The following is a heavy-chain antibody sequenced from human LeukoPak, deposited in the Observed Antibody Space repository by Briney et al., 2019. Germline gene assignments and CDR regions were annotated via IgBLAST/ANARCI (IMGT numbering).Heavy chain of an antibody. J-gene: IGHJ4*02. CDR1: GYTFTSYD. V-gene: IGHV1-8*01. D-gene: IGHD3-22*01. Sequence: ASVKVSCKASGYTFTSYDINWVRQATGQGLEWMGWMNPNSGNTGYAQKFQGRVTMTRNTSISTAYMELSSLRSDDTAVYYCARPVYDSSGYYPDYWGQGTLVTVSS. CDR3: ARPVYDSSGYYPDY. CDR2: MNPNSGNT.